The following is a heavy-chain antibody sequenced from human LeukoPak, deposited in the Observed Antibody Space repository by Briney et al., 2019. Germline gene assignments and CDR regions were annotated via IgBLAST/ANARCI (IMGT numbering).Heavy chain of an antibody. CDR3: AKGSITMVRGKGSYFDY. V-gene: IGHV3-9*01. CDR2: ISWNSGSI. D-gene: IGHD3-10*01. Sequence: GRSLRLSCAASGFTFDDYAMHWVRHAPGKGLECVSGISWNSGSIGYADSVKGRFTISRDNAKNSLYLQMNSLRAEDTALYYCAKGSITMVRGKGSYFDYWGQGTLVTVSS. J-gene: IGHJ4*02. CDR1: GFTFDDYA.